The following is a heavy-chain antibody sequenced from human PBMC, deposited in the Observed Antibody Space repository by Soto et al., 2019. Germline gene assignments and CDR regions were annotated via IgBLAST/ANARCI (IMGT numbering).Heavy chain of an antibody. D-gene: IGHD3-22*01. CDR3: AKDSSAGNAFHI. Sequence: PGGSLRLSCAASGFTFSSYVMSWVRQAPGKGLEWVSGISGGGGSTYYADSVKGRVTISRDNSKNTLYLQMNSLRAEDTAVYYCAKDSSAGNAFHIWGQGTMVTVSS. CDR2: ISGGGGST. J-gene: IGHJ3*02. CDR1: GFTFSSYV. V-gene: IGHV3-23*01.